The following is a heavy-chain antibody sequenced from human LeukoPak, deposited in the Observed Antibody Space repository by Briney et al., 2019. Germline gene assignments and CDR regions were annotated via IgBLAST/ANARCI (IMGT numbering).Heavy chain of an antibody. CDR2: IYYSGST. V-gene: IGHV4-59*01. Sequence: PSETLSLTCTVSGGSISSYYWSWIRQPPGKGLEWIGYIYYSGSTNYNPSLKSRVTISVDTSKNQFSLKLSSVTAADTAVYYCASSRGTPYYYYYGMDVWGQGTMVTVSS. CDR3: ASSRGTPYYYYYGMDV. D-gene: IGHD1-7*01. CDR1: GGSISSYY. J-gene: IGHJ6*02.